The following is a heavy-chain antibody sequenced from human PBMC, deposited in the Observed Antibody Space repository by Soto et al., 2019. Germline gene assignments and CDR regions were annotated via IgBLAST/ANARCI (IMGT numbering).Heavy chain of an antibody. CDR3: ARRRGTYYDFWSGSIGRYGMDV. CDR2: MNPNSGNT. Sequence: ASVKVSCKASGYTFTSYDINWVRQATGQGLEWMGWMNPNSGNTGYAQKFQGRVTMTRNTSISTAYMELSSLRSEDTAVYYCARRRGTYYDFWSGSIGRYGMDVWGQGTTVTVYS. CDR1: GYTFTSYD. D-gene: IGHD3-3*01. J-gene: IGHJ6*02. V-gene: IGHV1-8*01.